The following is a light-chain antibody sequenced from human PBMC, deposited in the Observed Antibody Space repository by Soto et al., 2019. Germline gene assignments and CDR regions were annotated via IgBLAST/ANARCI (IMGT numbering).Light chain of an antibody. CDR1: SSDVGGYNY. Sequence: QSALTQPAAVSGSPGQSITISCTGTSSDVGGYNYVSWYQQHPGKALKLMIYEVSNRPSGFSNRFSGSKSGNTASLTISGLQAEDEADYCCSSYTTSSTHWVFGGGTKLTVL. CDR2: EVS. CDR3: SSYTTSSTHWV. V-gene: IGLV2-14*01. J-gene: IGLJ3*02.